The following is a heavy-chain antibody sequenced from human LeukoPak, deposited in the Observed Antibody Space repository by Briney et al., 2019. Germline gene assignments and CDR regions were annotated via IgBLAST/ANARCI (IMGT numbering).Heavy chain of an antibody. Sequence: PGGSLTLSCAASGFTFSSYAMSWVRQAPGKGLEWVSGISGSAINTYYADSVKGRFTISRDNSKNTLYLQMNSLRAEDTAVYYCAKVKNTAMVSKNYFDYWGQGTLVTVSS. D-gene: IGHD5-18*01. CDR2: ISGSAINT. J-gene: IGHJ4*02. CDR1: GFTFSSYA. V-gene: IGHV3-23*01. CDR3: AKVKNTAMVSKNYFDY.